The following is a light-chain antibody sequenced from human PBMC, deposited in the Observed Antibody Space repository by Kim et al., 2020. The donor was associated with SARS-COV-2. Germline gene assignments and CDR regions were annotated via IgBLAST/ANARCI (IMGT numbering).Light chain of an antibody. J-gene: IGKJ4*01. CDR1: QDITTW. CDR2: TAS. V-gene: IGKV1D-16*01. CDR3: QQYKTFPLT. Sequence: DIQMTQSPSSLSASVGDRVTITCRTSQDITTWLVWYQQRPEKAPKSLIYTASTLQSGVPSRFSGSGSGTNFTLTISSLQPEDFATYFCQQYKTFPLTFGGGTKLEI.